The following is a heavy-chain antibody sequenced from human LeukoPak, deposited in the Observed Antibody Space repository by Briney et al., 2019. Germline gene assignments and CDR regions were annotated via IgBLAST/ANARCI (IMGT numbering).Heavy chain of an antibody. CDR3: ARSQRRGAFDY. D-gene: IGHD3-10*01. CDR1: GGSFSGYY. Sequence: SETLSLTCAVYGGSFSGYYWSWIRQPPGKGLEWIGSIYYSGSTYYNPSLKSRVTISVDTSKNQFSLKLSSVTAADTAVYYCARSQRRGAFDYWGQGTLVTVSS. V-gene: IGHV4-34*01. J-gene: IGHJ4*02. CDR2: IYYSGST.